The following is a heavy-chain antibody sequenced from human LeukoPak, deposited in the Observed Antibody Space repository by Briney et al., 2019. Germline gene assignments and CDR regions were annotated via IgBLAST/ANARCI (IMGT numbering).Heavy chain of an antibody. J-gene: IGHJ1*01. Sequence: PGGSLRLSCAASGFTFSTYAMSWVRQASGKGLEWVPGVSGSGRSTYYADSVKGRFTISRDNSKNTLYLQMNSLRVEDTAVYYCAKASDSSGYYEGYFQHWGQGTLVTVSS. CDR1: GFTFSTYA. CDR3: AKASDSSGYYEGYFQH. V-gene: IGHV3-23*01. CDR2: VSGSGRST. D-gene: IGHD3-22*01.